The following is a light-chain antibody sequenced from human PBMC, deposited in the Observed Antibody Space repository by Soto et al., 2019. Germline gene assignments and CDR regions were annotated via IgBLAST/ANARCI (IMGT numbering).Light chain of an antibody. CDR2: DTS. CDR1: TGAVTSGHY. Sequence: QAVVTQEPSLTASPGGTVTLTCASSTGAVTSGHYPYWFQQKPGQAPKTLIYDTSNKHSWTPARLSGSLLGGKAALTLSGAQPEDEADYYCLLYYGGPRVFGGGTKLTVL. J-gene: IGLJ3*02. CDR3: LLYYGGPRV. V-gene: IGLV7-46*01.